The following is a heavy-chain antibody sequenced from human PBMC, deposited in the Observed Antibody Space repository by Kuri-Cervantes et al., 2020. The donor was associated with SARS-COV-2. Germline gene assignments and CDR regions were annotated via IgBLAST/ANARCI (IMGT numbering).Heavy chain of an antibody. CDR1: GGSISSSSYY. D-gene: IGHD4-11*01. Sequence: SETLSLTCTVSGGSISSSSYYWGWIRQPPGKGLGWIGYIYHSGSTYYNPSLKSRVTISVDRSKNQFSLKLSSVTAADTAVYYCARRINYWWFDPWGQGTLVTVSS. CDR3: ARRINYWWFDP. V-gene: IGHV4-30-2*01. CDR2: IYHSGST. J-gene: IGHJ5*02.